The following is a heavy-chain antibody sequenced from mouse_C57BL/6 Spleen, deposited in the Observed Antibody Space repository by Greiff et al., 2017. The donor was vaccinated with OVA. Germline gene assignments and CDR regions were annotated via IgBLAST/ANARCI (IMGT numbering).Heavy chain of an antibody. CDR2: IYPSDSDT. J-gene: IGHJ1*03. CDR1: GYTFTSYW. Sequence: QVQLQQPGAELVRPGSSVKLSCKASGYTFTSYWMHWVKQRPGQGLEWIGNIYPSDSDTHYNHKFKDKATLTVDKSSSTAYMPLSSLTSENSAVYYCARRWLLLSYWYFDDWGKGTTVTVSS. CDR3: ARRWLLLSYWYFDD. V-gene: IGHV1-61*01. D-gene: IGHD2-3*01.